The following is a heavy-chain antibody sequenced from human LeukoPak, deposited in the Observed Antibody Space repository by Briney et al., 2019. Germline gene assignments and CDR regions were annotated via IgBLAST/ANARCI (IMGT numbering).Heavy chain of an antibody. CDR3: ATSLLRSSSRHYYYYGMDV. D-gene: IGHD3-3*01. CDR1: GFTFSSYA. CDR2: ISGSGGST. Sequence: GGSLRLSCAASGFTFSSYAMSWVRQAPGKGLEWVSAISGSGGSTYYADSVKGRFTISRDNSKNTLYLQMNSLRAEDTAVYYCATSLLRSSSRHYYYYGMDVWGQGTTVTVSS. V-gene: IGHV3-23*01. J-gene: IGHJ6*02.